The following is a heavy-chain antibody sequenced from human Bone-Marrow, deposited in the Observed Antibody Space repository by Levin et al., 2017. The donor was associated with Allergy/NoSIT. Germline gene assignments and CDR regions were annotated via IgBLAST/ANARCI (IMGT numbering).Heavy chain of an antibody. D-gene: IGHD3-16*01. J-gene: IGHJ4*02. CDR3: VRLDRGVLPFDF. Sequence: GGSLRLSCAASGFTFSDYAMHWIRQAPGKGPEWVALSSFDGSEQHYADSVKGRFTISRDNSKDRLFLQMNNVTRDDTALYYCVRLDRGVLPFDFWGRGTLVTVSS. V-gene: IGHV3-30*04. CDR1: GFTFSDYA. CDR2: SSFDGSEQ.